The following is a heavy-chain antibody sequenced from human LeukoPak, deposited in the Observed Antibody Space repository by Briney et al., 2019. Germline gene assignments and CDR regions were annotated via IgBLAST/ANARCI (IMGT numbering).Heavy chain of an antibody. D-gene: IGHD3-9*01. Sequence: GGSLRLSCAASGFTFSTYWMHWVRQAPGQGLVWVARSNSDGSATIYADSVKGRFVISRDNSKNTLYLQMGSLRVEDTAMYYCAREWRGFEDYWGQGTLVTVSS. CDR3: AREWRGFEDY. CDR1: GFTFSTYW. J-gene: IGHJ4*02. CDR2: SNSDGSAT. V-gene: IGHV3-74*01.